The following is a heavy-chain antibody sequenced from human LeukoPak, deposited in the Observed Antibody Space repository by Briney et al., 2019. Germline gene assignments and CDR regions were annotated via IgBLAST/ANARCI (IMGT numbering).Heavy chain of an antibody. CDR3: ARVGGEGYCSSTSCFQDY. CDR2: ISAYNGNT. Sequence: ASVKVSCKASGYTFTSYGISWVRQAPGQGLEWMGWISAYNGNTNYAQKLRGRVTMTTDTSTSTAYMELRSLRSDDTAVYYCARVGGEGYCSSTSCFQDYWGQGTLVTVSS. D-gene: IGHD2-2*01. V-gene: IGHV1-18*01. J-gene: IGHJ4*02. CDR1: GYTFTSYG.